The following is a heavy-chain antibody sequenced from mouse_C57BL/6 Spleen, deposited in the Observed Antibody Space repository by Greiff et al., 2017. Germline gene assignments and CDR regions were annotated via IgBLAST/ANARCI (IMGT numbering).Heavy chain of an antibody. J-gene: IGHJ3*01. CDR2: IYPGNSDT. Sequence: EVQRVESGTVLARPGASVKMSCKTSGYTFTSYWMHWVKQRPGQGLEWIGAIYPGNSDTSYNQKFKGKAKLTSVTSASTAYMELSSLTNEDSAVYYCTIYYYGSGGFAYWGQGTLVTVSA. V-gene: IGHV1-5*01. D-gene: IGHD1-1*01. CDR3: TIYYYGSGGFAY. CDR1: GYTFTSYW.